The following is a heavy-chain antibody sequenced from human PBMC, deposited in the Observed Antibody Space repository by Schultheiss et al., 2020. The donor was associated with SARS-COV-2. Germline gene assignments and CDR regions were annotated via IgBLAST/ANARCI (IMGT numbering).Heavy chain of an antibody. Sequence: GESLKISCAASGFTFSDYYMSWIRQAPGKGLEWVSHILSSGSYTNYADSVKGRFTISRDNAKNSLYLQMNSLRAEDTAVYYCARSLGYYDILTGYHPAHYGMDVWGQGTTVTVSS. V-gene: IGHV3-11*06. J-gene: IGHJ6*02. CDR2: ILSSGSYT. CDR3: ARSLGYYDILTGYHPAHYGMDV. CDR1: GFTFSDYY. D-gene: IGHD3-9*01.